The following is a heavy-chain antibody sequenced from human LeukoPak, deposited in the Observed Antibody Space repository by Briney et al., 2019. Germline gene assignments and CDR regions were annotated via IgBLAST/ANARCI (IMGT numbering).Heavy chain of an antibody. CDR2: ISVASNT. Sequence: GGSLRLSCAASGFTFSSYSMNWVRQAPGKGLEWVSTISVASNTFYADSVKGRFTISRDNSRNTVYLQMTSLRAGDTAVYYCADYGVSGVRSNFYWGQGTLVTVSS. J-gene: IGHJ4*02. CDR3: ADYGVSGVRSNFY. V-gene: IGHV3-23*01. CDR1: GFTFSSYS. D-gene: IGHD3-3*01.